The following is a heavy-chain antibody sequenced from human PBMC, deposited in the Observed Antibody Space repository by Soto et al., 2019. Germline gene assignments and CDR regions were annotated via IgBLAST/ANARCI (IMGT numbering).Heavy chain of an antibody. Sequence: EVQLLESGGGLVQPGGSLRLSCAASGFTFSSYAMSWVRQAPGKGLEWVSAISGSGGSTYYADSVKGRFTIPRDNSKNTLYLQMNSLRAEDTAVYYCAKRSAPYYYDSSGYYYFDYWGQGTLVTVSS. CDR2: ISGSGGST. CDR3: AKRSAPYYYDSSGYYYFDY. D-gene: IGHD3-22*01. V-gene: IGHV3-23*01. CDR1: GFTFSSYA. J-gene: IGHJ4*02.